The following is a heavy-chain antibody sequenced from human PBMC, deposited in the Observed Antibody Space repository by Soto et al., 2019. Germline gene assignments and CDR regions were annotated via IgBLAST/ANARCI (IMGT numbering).Heavy chain of an antibody. V-gene: IGHV1-58*02. CDR2: IVVGSGKT. Sequence: QMQLVQSGPEVKKPGTSVKVSCKASGFTFTTSAMQWVRQARGQRLEWIGWIVVGSGKTNYAQEFQERVTITRDMSTSTAYMELSSLRSEDTAVYYCAADRGGGFGDLSYPRPPFGMGVWGQGTTVTVSS. D-gene: IGHD3-10*01. CDR1: GFTFTTSA. CDR3: AADRGGGFGDLSYPRPPFGMGV. J-gene: IGHJ6*02.